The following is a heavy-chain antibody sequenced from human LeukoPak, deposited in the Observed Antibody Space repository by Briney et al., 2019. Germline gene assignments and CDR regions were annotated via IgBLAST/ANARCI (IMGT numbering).Heavy chain of an antibody. J-gene: IGHJ4*02. Sequence: GGSLRLSCAASGFTVSSNYMSWVRQAPGKGLEWVSVIYSGGSTYYADSVKGRFTISRDNSKNTLYLQMNSLRAEDTAVYYCARGSNSGSYRLFDYWGPGTLVTVSS. D-gene: IGHD1-26*01. CDR2: IYSGGST. CDR3: ARGSNSGSYRLFDY. CDR1: GFTVSSNY. V-gene: IGHV3-66*02.